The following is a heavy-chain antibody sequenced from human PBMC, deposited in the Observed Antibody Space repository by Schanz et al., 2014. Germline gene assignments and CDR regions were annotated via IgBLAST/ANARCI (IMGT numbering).Heavy chain of an antibody. D-gene: IGHD3-16*01. J-gene: IGHJ5*02. CDR2: ITWDGGIT. CDR1: GFAFTSNA. V-gene: IGHV3-43*02. CDR3: AKGAVEMSTGLGGS. Sequence: EAQLLESGGGLVQPGGSLRLSCEASGFAFTSNAMTWVRQAPGKGLEWVSLITWDGGITYYADSLKGRFTISRDNSKNSLYLQMNSLRTEDTALYYCAKGAVEMSTGLGGSWGQGTLVTVSS.